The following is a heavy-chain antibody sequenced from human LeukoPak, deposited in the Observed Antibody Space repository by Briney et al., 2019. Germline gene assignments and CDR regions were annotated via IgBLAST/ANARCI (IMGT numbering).Heavy chain of an antibody. V-gene: IGHV3-23*01. CDR2: ITGSDDKT. CDR3: AKGPRLGTGYHPDY. D-gene: IGHD2-8*02. Sequence: GGSLRLACAASGFTINNYALTCVRQAPGKGLEWISTITGSDDKTSYADSAKGRFTISRDNSKSTLYLQMTGLRAEDTALYYCAKGPRLGTGYHPDYWGQGTLVTVSS. J-gene: IGHJ4*02. CDR1: GFTINNYA.